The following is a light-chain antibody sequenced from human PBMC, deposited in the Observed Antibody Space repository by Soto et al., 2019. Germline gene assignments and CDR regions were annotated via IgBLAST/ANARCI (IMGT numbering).Light chain of an antibody. J-gene: IGKJ1*01. CDR2: DAS. CDR3: QQYFSTPT. V-gene: IGKV1-39*01. Sequence: DIQMTQSPSSLSASVGDRVTITCRASQSISRFLNWYQQKPGKAPKLLIYDASSLQSGVPSRFSGSGSGTDLTLTISSLQAEDVAVYYCQQYFSTPTFGQGTKVEIK. CDR1: QSISRF.